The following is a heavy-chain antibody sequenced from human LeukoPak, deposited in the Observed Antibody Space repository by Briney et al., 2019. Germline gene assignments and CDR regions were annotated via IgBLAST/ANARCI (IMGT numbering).Heavy chain of an antibody. J-gene: IGHJ5*02. V-gene: IGHV1-8*01. D-gene: IGHD4-17*01. CDR1: GYTFTSYD. CDR3: ATTGTTTVTTGGFDP. Sequence: GASVKVSCKASGYTFTSYDINWVRQATGQGLEWMGWMNPNSGNTGYAQKFQGRVTMTRNTSISTAYMELSSLRSEDTAVYYCATTGTTTVTTGGFDPWGQGTLVTVSS. CDR2: MNPNSGNT.